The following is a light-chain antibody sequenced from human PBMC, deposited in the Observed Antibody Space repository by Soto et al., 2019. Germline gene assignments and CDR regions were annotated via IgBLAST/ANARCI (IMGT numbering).Light chain of an antibody. J-gene: IGLJ3*02. V-gene: IGLV2-23*01. Sequence: QSALTQPASVSGSPGQSITISCTGTSSDVGGYNLVSWYQQYPGEAPKLIIYEGSKRPSGVSNRFSGSKSGNTASLTISGLQAEDEADYYCCSYAGSSTWVFGGGTKLTVL. CDR2: EGS. CDR1: SSDVGGYNL. CDR3: CSYAGSSTWV.